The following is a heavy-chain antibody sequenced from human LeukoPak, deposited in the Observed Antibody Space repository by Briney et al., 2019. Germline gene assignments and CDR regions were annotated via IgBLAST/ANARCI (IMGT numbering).Heavy chain of an antibody. J-gene: IGHJ4*02. CDR1: GGTFSSYA. Sequence: SVKASCKASGGTFSSYASSWVRQAPGQGLEWMGGIIPIFGTANYAQKFQGRVTITADESTSTAYMELRSLRSEDTAVYYCARDSHRGDRSSLGFDYWGQGTLVTVSS. CDR2: IIPIFGTA. CDR3: ARDSHRGDRSSLGFDY. D-gene: IGHD6-13*01. V-gene: IGHV1-69*13.